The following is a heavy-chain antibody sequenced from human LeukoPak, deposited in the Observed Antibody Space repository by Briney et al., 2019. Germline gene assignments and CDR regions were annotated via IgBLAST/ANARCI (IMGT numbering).Heavy chain of an antibody. CDR1: GFTFSGYT. V-gene: IGHV3-48*01. D-gene: IGHD6-13*01. CDR3: AQETRRSLIDY. J-gene: IGHJ4*02. Sequence: GSLRLSCAASGFTFSGYTMNWVRQAPGKGLEWVSYISSSSSTIYYADSVKGRFTISRDNAKNSLYLQMNSLRAEDTAVYYCAQETRRSLIDYWGQGTLVTVSS. CDR2: ISSSSSTI.